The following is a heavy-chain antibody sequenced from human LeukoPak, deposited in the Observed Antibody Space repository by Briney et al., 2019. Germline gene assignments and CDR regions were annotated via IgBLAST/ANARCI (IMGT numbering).Heavy chain of an antibody. D-gene: IGHD3-10*01. J-gene: IGHJ4*02. CDR3: ARDFRSQFATQTFDY. CDR1: GVSIGSSHYY. Sequence: SETLSLTCTVSGVSIGSSHYYWGWIRQPAGKGLEWIGRVYFSGSTNYNPSLKGRVTISVDTSKNQFSLKLSSVTAADTAVYYCARDFRSQFATQTFDYWGQGTLVTVSS. CDR2: VYFSGST. V-gene: IGHV4-61*02.